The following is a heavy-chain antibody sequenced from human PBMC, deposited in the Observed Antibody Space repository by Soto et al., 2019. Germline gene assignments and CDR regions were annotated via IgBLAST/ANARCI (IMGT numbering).Heavy chain of an antibody. J-gene: IGHJ4*02. CDR1: GFTFSSYG. Sequence: GSLRLSCAASGFTFSSYGMHWVRQAPGKGLEWVAVIWYDGSNKYYADSVKGRFTISRDNSKNTLYLQMNSLRAEDTAVYYCAREPTETKPGYWGQGTLVTVSS. CDR2: IWYDGSNK. CDR3: AREPTETKPGY. V-gene: IGHV3-33*01.